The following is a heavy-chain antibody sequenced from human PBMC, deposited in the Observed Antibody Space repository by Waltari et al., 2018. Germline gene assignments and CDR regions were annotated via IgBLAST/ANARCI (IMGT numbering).Heavy chain of an antibody. CDR1: GYTFTGYY. CDR3: ARDGIVGATNPLDYYYGMDV. V-gene: IGHV1-2*04. Sequence: QVQLVQSGAEVKKPGASVKVSCKASGYTFTGYYMHWVRQAPGQGLEWMGWINPNSGGTNYAQKFQGWVTMTRDTSISTAYMELSRLRSDDTAVYYCARDGIVGATNPLDYYYGMDVWGQGTTVTVSS. CDR2: INPNSGGT. D-gene: IGHD1-26*01. J-gene: IGHJ6*02.